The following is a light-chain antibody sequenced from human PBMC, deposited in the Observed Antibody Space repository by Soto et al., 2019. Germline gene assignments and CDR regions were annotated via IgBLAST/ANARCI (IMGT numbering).Light chain of an antibody. CDR1: SXNIGNNY. V-gene: IGLV1-51*01. CDR2: DNN. J-gene: IGLJ2*01. CDR3: GAWDNSLTVVV. Sequence: QSVLTQPPSVSAAPGQKVIISCSGSSXNIGNNYVSWYQQLPGTAPKLLIYDNNKRPSGIPDRFSGSKSGTSATLAITGLQTADEADYYCGAWDNSLTVVVFGGGTKVTVL.